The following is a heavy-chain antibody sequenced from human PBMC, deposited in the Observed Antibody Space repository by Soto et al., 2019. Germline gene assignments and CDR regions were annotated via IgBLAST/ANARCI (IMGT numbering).Heavy chain of an antibody. CDR2: MHHSGAT. V-gene: IGHV4-4*02. J-gene: IGHJ4*02. CDR1: GGSMSSPNW. CDR3: ATGSLYYYGSGGMWDS. D-gene: IGHD3-10*01. Sequence: QVRLQESGPGLVKPSGTLSLTCLVSGGSMSSPNWWSWVRQAPGKGLEWIAEMHHSGATNYNPSFKSRFIISIDKSKNPSSLNLSSVTAADTAVYYCATGSLYYYGSGGMWDSWGRGALVTVSS.